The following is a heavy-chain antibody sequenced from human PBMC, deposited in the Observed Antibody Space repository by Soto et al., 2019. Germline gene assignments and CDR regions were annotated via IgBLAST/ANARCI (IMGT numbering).Heavy chain of an antibody. CDR1: GGSISSHY. Sequence: PSETLSVTCVISGGSISSHYWSWIRQPPGGGLEWIGFVHYSGSTNYSPSLKSRVTMSVDTSKNQFSLNLNSVTAADTAFYFCARRDYSTASLGPFDYWGQGILVTVSS. D-gene: IGHD6-13*01. CDR3: ARRDYSTASLGPFDY. J-gene: IGHJ4*02. V-gene: IGHV4-59*11. CDR2: VHYSGST.